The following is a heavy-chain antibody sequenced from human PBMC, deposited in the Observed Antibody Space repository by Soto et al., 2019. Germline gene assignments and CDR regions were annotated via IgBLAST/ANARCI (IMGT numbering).Heavy chain of an antibody. CDR1: GLSLSTRGMR. CDR3: ARTAGGYCYSGLHV. V-gene: IGHV2-70*04. Sequence: SGPTLVNPTQTLTLTCTFSGLSLSTRGMRVSWIRHPLGKGITWLARSEWDEDKSYSTSLKTRLTICKDISKSQVVMRMSNMDTSAPATSCRARTAGGYCYSGLHVWCWGPTV. CDR2: SEWDEDK. J-gene: IGHJ6*02.